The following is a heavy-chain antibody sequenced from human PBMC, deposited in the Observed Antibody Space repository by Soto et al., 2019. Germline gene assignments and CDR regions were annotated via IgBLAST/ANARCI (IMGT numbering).Heavy chain of an antibody. V-gene: IGHV3-64*01. D-gene: IGHD5-12*01. J-gene: IGHJ4*02. Sequence: EVLLVESGGGLVQPGGSLRLSCAASGFTFRGYAMHWVRQAPGKGLEYISRISSDGGSTYYVNSVKGRFAISRDNSKNTMYLQLGSLRTDDRAVYYCARDGVATRAFDYWDQGTLVTVSS. CDR3: ARDGVATRAFDY. CDR2: ISSDGGST. CDR1: GFTFRGYA.